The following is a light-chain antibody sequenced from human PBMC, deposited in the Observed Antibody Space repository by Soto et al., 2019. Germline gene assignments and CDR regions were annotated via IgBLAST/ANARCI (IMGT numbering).Light chain of an antibody. CDR3: QQYNSPT. CDR2: KAS. V-gene: IGKV1-5*03. Sequence: DIQMTQSPSTLSGSVGDRVTIICRASQTISSWLAWYQQKPGKAPKLLIYKASTLKSGVPSRFSGSGSGTEFTLTISSLQPDDFATYYCQQYNSPTFGQGTKVDIK. CDR1: QTISSW. J-gene: IGKJ1*01.